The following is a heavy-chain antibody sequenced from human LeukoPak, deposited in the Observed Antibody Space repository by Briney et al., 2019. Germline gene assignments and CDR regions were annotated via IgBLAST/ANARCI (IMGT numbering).Heavy chain of an antibody. Sequence: SVKVSCKASGGTFSSYAINWVRQAPGQGLDWRGGIIPIFGTANYAQNLQGRVTITADESTSTAYMELSSLRSEDTAVYYCARADDSSSGYFDYWGQGTLVTVSS. V-gene: IGHV1-69*13. CDR3: ARADDSSSGYFDY. J-gene: IGHJ4*02. CDR2: IIPIFGTA. CDR1: GGTFSSYA. D-gene: IGHD6-6*01.